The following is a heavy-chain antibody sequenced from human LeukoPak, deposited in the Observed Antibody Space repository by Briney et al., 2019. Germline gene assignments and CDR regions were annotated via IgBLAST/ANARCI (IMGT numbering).Heavy chain of an antibody. Sequence: PNSGGTNYAQKFQGRVTMTRDTSISTAYMELSRLRSDDTAVYYCARVQSEYYYDSSGYYYWGQGTLVTVSS. J-gene: IGHJ4*02. CDR2: PNSGGT. D-gene: IGHD3-22*01. V-gene: IGHV1-2*02. CDR3: ARVQSEYYYDSSGYYY.